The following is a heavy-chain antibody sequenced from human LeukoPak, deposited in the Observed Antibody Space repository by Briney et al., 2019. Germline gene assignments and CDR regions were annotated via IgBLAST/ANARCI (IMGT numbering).Heavy chain of an antibody. J-gene: IGHJ6*03. Sequence: GASVKVSSQASGGTFSSYAISWVRQAPGQGLEWMGGIIPIFGTANYAQKFQGRVTITADKSTSTAYMELSSLRSEDTAVYYCASKLRGNLHSSSYFNYYMDVWGTGTTVTVSS. CDR1: GGTFSSYA. V-gene: IGHV1-69*06. CDR3: ASKLRGNLHSSSYFNYYMDV. D-gene: IGHD6-13*01. CDR2: IIPIFGTA.